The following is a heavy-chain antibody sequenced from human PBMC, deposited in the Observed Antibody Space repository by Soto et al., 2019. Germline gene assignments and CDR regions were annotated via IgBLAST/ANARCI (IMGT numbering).Heavy chain of an antibody. V-gene: IGHV3-15*01. D-gene: IGHD2-15*01. J-gene: IGHJ4*02. Sequence: GGSLRLSCAASGFTFSNAWMSWVRQAPGKGLEWVGHIKSKTGGGTTDYAAPVKGRFTISRDDSKNTLYLQLNSLKTEDTAVYYCTTEWYGNLAYWGQGGLVTVSS. CDR3: TTEWYGNLAY. CDR1: GFTFSNAW. CDR2: IKSKTGGGTT.